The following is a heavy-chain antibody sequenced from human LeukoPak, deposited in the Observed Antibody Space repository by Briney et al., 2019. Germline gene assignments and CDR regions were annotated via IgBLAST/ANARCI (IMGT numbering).Heavy chain of an antibody. D-gene: IGHD1-1*01. V-gene: IGHV1-46*01. J-gene: IGHJ5*02. CDR1: GYTFTRHY. Sequence: ASVKVSCKASGYTFTRHYMNWVRQAPGQGLEWMGKINPGGGGTGYAQKFQGRVTMTRDTSTRTVYMELSSLRSEDTAVYYCARPTPGGQLTWGQGTLVTVSS. CDR3: ARPTPGGQLT. CDR2: INPGGGGT.